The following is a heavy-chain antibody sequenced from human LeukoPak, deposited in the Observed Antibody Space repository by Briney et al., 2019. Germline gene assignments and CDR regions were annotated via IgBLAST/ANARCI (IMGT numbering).Heavy chain of an antibody. CDR3: ATVYCSGGSCYSWALDY. D-gene: IGHD2-15*01. V-gene: IGHV1-2*02. CDR1: RYTFTGYY. J-gene: IGHJ4*02. CDR2: INPNSGGT. Sequence: ASVKVSCKASRYTFTGYYMHWVRQAPGQGLEWMGWINPNSGGTNYAQKFQGRVTMTRDTSISTAYMELSRLRSDDTAVYYCATVYCSGGSCYSWALDYWGQGTLVTVSS.